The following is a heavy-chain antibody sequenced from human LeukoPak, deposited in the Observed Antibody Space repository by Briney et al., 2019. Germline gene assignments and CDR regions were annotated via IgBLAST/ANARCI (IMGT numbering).Heavy chain of an antibody. J-gene: IGHJ4*02. CDR3: ARGGEVTAIHDDY. CDR2: INHSGST. Sequence: SETLSLTCAVYGGSFSGYYWSWIRQPPGKGLEWIGEINHSGSTNYNPSLKSRVTISVDTSKNQFSLKLSSVTAADTAVYYCARGGEVTAIHDDYWAREPWSPSPQ. V-gene: IGHV4-34*01. D-gene: IGHD2-21*02. CDR1: GGSFSGYY.